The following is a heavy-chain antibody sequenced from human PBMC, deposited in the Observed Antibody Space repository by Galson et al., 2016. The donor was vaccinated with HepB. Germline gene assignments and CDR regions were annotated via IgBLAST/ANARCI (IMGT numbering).Heavy chain of an antibody. Sequence: SLRLSCAASGFTFSSYAMAWLRQAPGKGLEWVPALSASGDRTFYAGSVKGRLIISRDNSKNTLFLQMDTLRAEDTAVYYCARGPYKQWLGNDAFDTWGQGTIVTVSS. V-gene: IGHV3-23*01. CDR3: ARGPYKQWLGNDAFDT. CDR2: LSASGDRT. D-gene: IGHD6-19*01. J-gene: IGHJ3*02. CDR1: GFTFSSYA.